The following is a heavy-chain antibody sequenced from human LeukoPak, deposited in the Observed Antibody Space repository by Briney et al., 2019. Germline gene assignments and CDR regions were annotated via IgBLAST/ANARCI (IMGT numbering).Heavy chain of an antibody. D-gene: IGHD3-22*01. CDR3: ASLQWLSAFDP. CDR2: IIPILGIA. Sequence: GASVKVSCKASGGTFSSYAISWVRQAPGQGLEWMGRIIPILGIANYAQKLQGRVTMTTDTSTSTAYMELRSLRSDDTAVYYCASLQWLSAFDPWGQGTLVTVSS. V-gene: IGHV1-69*04. CDR1: GGTFSSYA. J-gene: IGHJ5*02.